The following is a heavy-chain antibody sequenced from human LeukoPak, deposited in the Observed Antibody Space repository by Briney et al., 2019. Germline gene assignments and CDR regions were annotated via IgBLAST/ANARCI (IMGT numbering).Heavy chain of an antibody. D-gene: IGHD4-11*01. J-gene: IGHJ4*02. CDR3: ARGYTNYPYYFDY. CDR1: GGSISNYY. Sequence: SETLSLTCTVFGGSISNYYWTWIRQPPGRGLEWIGYIYYSGSTSYNPSLKSRVTMSVDKSKNQFSLNLSSVTAADTAVYFCARGYTNYPYYFDYWGQGTLVTVSS. CDR2: IYYSGST. V-gene: IGHV4-59*01.